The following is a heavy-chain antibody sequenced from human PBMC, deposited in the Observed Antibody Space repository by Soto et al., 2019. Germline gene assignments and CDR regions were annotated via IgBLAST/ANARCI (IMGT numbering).Heavy chain of an antibody. J-gene: IGHJ3*02. Sequence: SLRLSCAASGFTFSSYGLHWVRQAPGKGLEWVTFISYDGSYIEDSVKGRFTISRDNSKNTLYLKMNSLRAEDTVLFYCAKTRGYSYGPDAYDIWGQGTMVTVSS. CDR1: GFTFSSYG. CDR2: ISYDGSY. CDR3: AKTRGYSYGPDAYDI. D-gene: IGHD5-18*01. V-gene: IGHV3-30*18.